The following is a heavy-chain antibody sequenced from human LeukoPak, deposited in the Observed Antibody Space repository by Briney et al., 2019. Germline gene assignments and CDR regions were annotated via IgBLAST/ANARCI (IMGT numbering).Heavy chain of an antibody. CDR3: ARLTGTSHYYYMDV. D-gene: IGHD1-7*01. J-gene: IGHJ6*03. CDR2: IYTSGST. V-gene: IGHV4-4*09. CDR1: GGSISSYY. Sequence: SETLSLTCTVSGGSISSYYWRWIRQPPGKGLEWIGYIYTSGSTNYNPSLKSRVTISVDTSKNQFSLKPSSVTAADTAVYYCARLTGTSHYYYMDVWGKGTTVTVSS.